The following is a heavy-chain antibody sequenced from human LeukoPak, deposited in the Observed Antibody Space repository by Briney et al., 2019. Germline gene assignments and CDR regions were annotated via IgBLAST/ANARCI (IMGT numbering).Heavy chain of an antibody. J-gene: IGHJ4*02. CDR2: ISGSGGST. D-gene: IGHD2-2*01. V-gene: IGHV3-23*01. CDR1: GFTFSSYA. CDR3: AKAGGRYCSSTSCDPFDY. Sequence: GGSLRLSCAASGFTFSSYAMSWVRQAPGMGLEWVSAISGSGGSTYYADSVKGRFTISRDNSKNTLYLQMNSLRAEDTAVYYCAKAGGRYCSSTSCDPFDYWGQGTLVTVSS.